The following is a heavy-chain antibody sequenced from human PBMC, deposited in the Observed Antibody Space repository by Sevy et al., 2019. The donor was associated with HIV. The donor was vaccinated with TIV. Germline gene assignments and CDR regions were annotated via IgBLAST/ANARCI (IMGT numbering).Heavy chain of an antibody. Sequence: GGSLRLSCAASGFNFRTHAMHWVRQPPGKGLEWVAVISSTGSHKYYANSVRGRFTISRDNPENTLSLQMNGLRLDDTGLYYCAREAGYTTTWSPGNYWGLGTLVTVSS. CDR2: ISSTGSHK. D-gene: IGHD5-12*01. J-gene: IGHJ4*02. CDR1: GFNFRTHA. V-gene: IGHV3-30-3*01. CDR3: AREAGYTTTWSPGNY.